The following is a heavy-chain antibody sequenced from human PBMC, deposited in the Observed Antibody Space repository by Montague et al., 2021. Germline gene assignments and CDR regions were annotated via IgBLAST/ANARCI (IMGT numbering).Heavy chain of an antibody. J-gene: IGHJ4*02. CDR3: ARQTVVSPHFDY. CDR2: VYYRGST. D-gene: IGHD4-23*01. Sequence: SETLSLTCAASGGSTTTSNYYWGWIRQPLGKGLEWIGSVYYRGSTYYNPSLKSRVTIFIDTSKKKFSLKLTSVTAADTAVYFCARQTVVSPHFDYWGQGTRVTVSS. V-gene: IGHV4-39*01. CDR1: GGSTTTSNYY.